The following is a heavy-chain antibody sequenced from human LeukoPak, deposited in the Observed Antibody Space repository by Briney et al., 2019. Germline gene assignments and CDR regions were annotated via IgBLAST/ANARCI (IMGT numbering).Heavy chain of an antibody. CDR2: ISSSSSTI. CDR1: RFTLSSYS. Sequence: GGSLRLSCGASRFTLSSYSMNWVRQAPGKGLEGVSYISSSSSTIYYAVSVKGRFTNSRDNGKNSLYLKMNSLRVEDTAVYYCAIDRNTIFGVVISYMDVWGKGTTVTVS. V-gene: IGHV3-48*04. CDR3: AIDRNTIFGVVISYMDV. D-gene: IGHD3-3*01. J-gene: IGHJ6*03.